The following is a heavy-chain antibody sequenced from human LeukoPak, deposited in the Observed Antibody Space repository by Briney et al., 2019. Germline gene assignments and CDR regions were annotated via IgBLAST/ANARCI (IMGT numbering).Heavy chain of an antibody. J-gene: IGHJ4*02. CDR1: GFTFSTYA. Sequence: GGSLRLSYAASGFTFSTYAMTWVRQAPGKGLEWVSGSADNTYYADSVKGRFTISRDNSKNTLYLQMNSLRVEDTAVYYCAKVRNTTTWYLGDWGQGTLVTVSS. CDR3: AKVRNTTTWYLGD. CDR2: SADNT. D-gene: IGHD6-13*01. V-gene: IGHV3-23*01.